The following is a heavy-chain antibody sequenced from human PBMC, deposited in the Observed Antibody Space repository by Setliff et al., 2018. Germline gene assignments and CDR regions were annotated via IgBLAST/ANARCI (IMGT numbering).Heavy chain of an antibody. Sequence: ASVKVSCKASGYTFTSYDINWVRQATGQGLEGMGWMNPNSGNTGYAQKFQGRVTITRNTSISTAYMELSSLRSEDTAVYYCARRGLGYDFWSGYYTMYYFDYWGQGTLVTVSS. J-gene: IGHJ4*02. CDR1: GYTFTSYD. CDR2: MNPNSGNT. CDR3: ARRGLGYDFWSGYYTMYYFDY. V-gene: IGHV1-8*03. D-gene: IGHD3-3*01.